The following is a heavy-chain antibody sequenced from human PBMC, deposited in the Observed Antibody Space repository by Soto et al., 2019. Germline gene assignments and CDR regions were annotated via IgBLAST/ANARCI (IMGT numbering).Heavy chain of an antibody. V-gene: IGHV4-34*01. CDR1: GGSFSGYY. D-gene: IGHD3-16*01. CDR3: AYLRGFTGYPGD. J-gene: IGHJ4*02. CDR2: INHSGST. Sequence: PSETLSLTCAVYGGSFSGYYWTWIRQPPGKGLEWIGEINHSGSTNYNASLKSRVTISVDTSKNQFSLKLRSVIAADTAVYYCAYLRGFTGYPGDWGQGTLVTVSS.